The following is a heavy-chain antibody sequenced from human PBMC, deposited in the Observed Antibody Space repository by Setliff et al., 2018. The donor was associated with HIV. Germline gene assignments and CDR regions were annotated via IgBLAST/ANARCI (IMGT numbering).Heavy chain of an antibody. D-gene: IGHD6-19*01. CDR2: ISRSSNTV. J-gene: IGHJ6*03. Sequence: ETLRLSCAASGFTFSTYSMNWVRQAPGKGLEWVSYISRSSNTVYYADSLKGRFTISRDNAKNSLYLQMNSLRVEDTAVYYCARASYSSGWYAVMDVWGKGTTVTVSS. CDR1: GFTFSTYS. CDR3: ARASYSSGWYAVMDV. V-gene: IGHV3-48*01.